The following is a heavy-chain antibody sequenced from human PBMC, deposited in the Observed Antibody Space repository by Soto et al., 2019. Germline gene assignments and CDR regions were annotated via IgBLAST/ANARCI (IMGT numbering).Heavy chain of an antibody. J-gene: IGHJ4*02. Sequence: PGGSLRLSCVAPGFTFSNYRMSWVRQGPGKGLEWVANIKQDGNEKFYVESVRGRFTVSRDNAKNSLYLQMNSLRAEDTAVYYCARVASIAAFYWGQGTLVTVSS. V-gene: IGHV3-7*05. CDR2: IKQDGNEK. CDR3: ARVASIAAFY. D-gene: IGHD6-6*01. CDR1: GFTFSNYR.